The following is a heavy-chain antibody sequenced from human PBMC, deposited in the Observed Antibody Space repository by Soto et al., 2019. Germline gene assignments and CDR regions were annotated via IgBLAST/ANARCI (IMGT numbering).Heavy chain of an antibody. CDR2: INSDGSST. D-gene: IGHD3-3*01. CDR1: GFTFSSYW. Sequence: GGSLRLSCAASGFTFSSYWMHWVRQAPGKGLVWVSRINSDGSSTSYADSVKGRFTISRDNAKNTLYLQMNSLRAEDTAVYYCARVNTIFGVVIGEDAFDIWGQGTMVTVSS. V-gene: IGHV3-74*01. CDR3: ARVNTIFGVVIGEDAFDI. J-gene: IGHJ3*02.